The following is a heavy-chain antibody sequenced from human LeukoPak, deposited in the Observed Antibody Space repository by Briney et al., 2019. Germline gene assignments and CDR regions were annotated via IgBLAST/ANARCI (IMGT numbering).Heavy chain of an antibody. V-gene: IGHV1-69*13. J-gene: IGHJ3*02. CDR2: IIPIFGTA. CDR3: ASHPITMVRGDI. D-gene: IGHD3-10*01. Sequence: AASVKVSCKASGGTFSSYAISWVRQAPGQGLEWMGGIIPIFGTANYAQKFQGRVTITADESTSTAYVELSSLRSEDTAVYYCASHPITMVRGDIWGQGTMVTVSS. CDR1: GGTFSSYA.